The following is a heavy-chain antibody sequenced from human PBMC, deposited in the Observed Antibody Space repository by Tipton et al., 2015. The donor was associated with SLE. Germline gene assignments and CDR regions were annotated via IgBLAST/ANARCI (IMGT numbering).Heavy chain of an antibody. CDR3: ASLRSLWFRESLDY. V-gene: IGHV3-43*01. CDR1: GFTFDDYT. CDR2: ISWDGTST. J-gene: IGHJ4*02. Sequence: SLRLSCAASGFTFDDYTMHWVRQVPGKGLEWVSLISWDGTSTYYADSVKGRFTISRDNSKNSLYLQMNSLRAEDTAVYYCASLRSLWFRESLDYWGQGTLVTVSS. D-gene: IGHD3-10*01.